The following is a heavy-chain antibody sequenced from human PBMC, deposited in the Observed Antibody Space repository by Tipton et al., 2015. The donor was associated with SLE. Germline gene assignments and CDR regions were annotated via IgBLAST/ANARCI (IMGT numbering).Heavy chain of an antibody. Sequence: LRLSCTVSGGSMSSGNYYWSWIRQPAGEGLEWIGRLYASGSTNYNPSLKSRVTMSVDMSKNQFSLKLTSVTAADMAIYYCARVDTIYSFDYWGQGALVTVSS. D-gene: IGHD3/OR15-3a*01. J-gene: IGHJ4*02. CDR2: LYASGST. V-gene: IGHV4-61*02. CDR1: GGSMSSGNYY. CDR3: ARVDTIYSFDY.